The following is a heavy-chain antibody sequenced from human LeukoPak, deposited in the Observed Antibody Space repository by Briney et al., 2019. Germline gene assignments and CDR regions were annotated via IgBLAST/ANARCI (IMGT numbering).Heavy chain of an antibody. Sequence: SETLSLTCAVSGDSISGSSYYWGWIRQPPGKGLEWIGSTFYNGRTYYKPSLKSRVTISVDTSKNQFSLKLSSVTAADTAVYYCARDHYDSSGYPFDYWGQGTLVTVSS. CDR3: ARDHYDSSGYPFDY. D-gene: IGHD3-22*01. J-gene: IGHJ4*02. CDR1: GDSISGSSYY. V-gene: IGHV4-39*07. CDR2: TFYNGRT.